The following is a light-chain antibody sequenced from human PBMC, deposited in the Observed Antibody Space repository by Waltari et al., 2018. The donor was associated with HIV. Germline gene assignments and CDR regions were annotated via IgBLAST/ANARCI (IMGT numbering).Light chain of an antibody. CDR3: STWDNSLSHWV. CDR2: RND. V-gene: IGLV1-47*01. Sequence: QSVVTQPPSASGTPGQNISISCSGDSSNLGGNFVYWYQQRPGTAPRLLIYRNDQRPSGVPDRFSGSKSVTSASLAISGLRSEDEADYHCSTWDNSLSHWVFGGGTKVTVL. J-gene: IGLJ3*02. CDR1: SSNLGGNF.